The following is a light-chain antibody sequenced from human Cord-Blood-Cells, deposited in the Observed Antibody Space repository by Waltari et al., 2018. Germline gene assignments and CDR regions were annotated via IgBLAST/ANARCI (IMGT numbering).Light chain of an antibody. CDR3: CSYAGSSTYV. J-gene: IGLJ1*01. CDR1: SSDVGSYNL. CDR2: EGS. Sequence: QSALTQPASVSGSPGQSTTISCTGTSSDVGSYNLLSWYQQHPGKAPKLMIYEGSKRPSGVSNRFSGSKSGNTASLTISGLQAEDEADYYCCSYAGSSTYVFGTGTKVTVL. V-gene: IGLV2-23*01.